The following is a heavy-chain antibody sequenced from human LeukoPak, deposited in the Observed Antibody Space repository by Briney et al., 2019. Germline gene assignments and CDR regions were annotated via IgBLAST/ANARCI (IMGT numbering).Heavy chain of an antibody. D-gene: IGHD3-10*01. CDR3: ARGLWFGDENPPYFDY. J-gene: IGHJ4*02. V-gene: IGHV4-59*08. CDR2: IYYSGST. CDR1: GGSFNGYY. Sequence: SETLSLTCAVYGGSFNGYYWSWIRQPPGKGLEWIGYIYYSGSTNYNPSLKSRVTISVDTSKNQFSLKLSSVTAADTAVYYCARGLWFGDENPPYFDYWGQGILVTVSS.